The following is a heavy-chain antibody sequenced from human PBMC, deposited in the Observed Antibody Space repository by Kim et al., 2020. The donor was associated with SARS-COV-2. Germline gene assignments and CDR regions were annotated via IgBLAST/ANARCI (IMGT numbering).Heavy chain of an antibody. V-gene: IGHV3-53*01. J-gene: IGHJ6*02. CDR2: IYSGGYT. CDR3: AGGPSFSGGICYSDYYYGMDV. D-gene: IGHD2-15*01. Sequence: GGSLRLSCAASGFIVSNNYMSWVRQAPGKGLQWVSAIYSGGYTYYADSVKGRFTISRDNSKNTLYLQMNSLRAEDTAVYYCAGGPSFSGGICYSDYYYGMDVWGQATTVTVSS. CDR1: GFIVSNNY.